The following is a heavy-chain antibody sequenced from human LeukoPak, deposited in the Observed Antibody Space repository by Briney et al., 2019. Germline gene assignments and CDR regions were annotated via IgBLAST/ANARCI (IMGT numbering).Heavy chain of an antibody. Sequence: SETLSLTCAVYGGSFSGYYWSWIRQPPGKGLEWIGEINHSGSTNYNPSLKSRVTISVDTSKNQFSLKLSSVTAADTAVYYCARGLRPSYSSSSHFDYWGQGTLVTVSS. D-gene: IGHD6-6*01. J-gene: IGHJ4*02. CDR1: GGSFSGYY. CDR2: INHSGST. V-gene: IGHV4-34*01. CDR3: ARGLRPSYSSSSHFDY.